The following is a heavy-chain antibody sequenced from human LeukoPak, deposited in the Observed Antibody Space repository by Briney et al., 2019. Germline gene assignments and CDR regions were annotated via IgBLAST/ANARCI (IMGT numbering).Heavy chain of an antibody. D-gene: IGHD5-12*01. CDR3: AKGQQWLGYYYYMDV. J-gene: IGHJ6*03. V-gene: IGHV3-9*01. CDR2: ISWNSGSI. CDR1: GFTFDDYA. Sequence: GGSLRLSCAASGFTFDDYAMHWVRQAPGKGLEWVSGISWNSGSIGYADSVKGRFTISRDNAKNSLYLQMNSLRAEDTASYYCAKGQQWLGYYYYMDVWGKGTTVTVSS.